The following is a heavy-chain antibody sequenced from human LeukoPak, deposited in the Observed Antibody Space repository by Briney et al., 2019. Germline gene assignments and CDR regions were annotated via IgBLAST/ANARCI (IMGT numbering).Heavy chain of an antibody. J-gene: IGHJ5*02. V-gene: IGHV1-2*02. D-gene: IGHD6-13*01. CDR1: GYTFTGYY. CDR3: ARDFGIATAEEYWFNP. Sequence: ASVRVSCKASGYTFTGYYMHWVRQAPGQGLEWMGWINPNSGGTNYAQKFQGRVTMTRDTSISTAYMELSRLRSDDTAVYYCARDFGIATAEEYWFNPWGQGTLVTVSP. CDR2: INPNSGGT.